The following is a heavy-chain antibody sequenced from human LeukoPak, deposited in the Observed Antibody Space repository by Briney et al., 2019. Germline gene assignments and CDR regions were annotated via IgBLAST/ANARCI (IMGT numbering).Heavy chain of an antibody. Sequence: SETLSLTCTVSGGPISSSSYYWGWIRQPPGKGLEWIGSIYYSGSTYYNPSLKSRVTMSVDTSKNQFSLKLSSVTAADTAVYYCARHIVGVHDAFDIWGQGTMGTVSS. J-gene: IGHJ3*02. CDR3: ARHIVGVHDAFDI. CDR1: GGPISSSSYY. V-gene: IGHV4-39*07. CDR2: IYYSGST. D-gene: IGHD1-26*01.